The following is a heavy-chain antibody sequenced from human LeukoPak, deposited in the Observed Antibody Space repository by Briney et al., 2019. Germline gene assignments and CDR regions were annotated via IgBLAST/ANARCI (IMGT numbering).Heavy chain of an antibody. Sequence: SETLSLTCTVSGGSISSYYWSWIRQPPGKGLEWIGYIYYSGSTDYNPSLKSRVTISVDTSKNQFSLKLSSVTAADTAVYYCARLFPAAAGSDYWGQGTLVTVSS. CDR1: GGSISSYY. CDR3: ARLFPAAAGSDY. D-gene: IGHD6-13*01. CDR2: IYYSGST. V-gene: IGHV4-59*08. J-gene: IGHJ4*02.